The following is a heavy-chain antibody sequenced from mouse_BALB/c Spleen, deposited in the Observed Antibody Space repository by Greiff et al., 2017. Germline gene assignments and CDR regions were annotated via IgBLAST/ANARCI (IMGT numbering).Heavy chain of an antibody. J-gene: IGHJ4*01. CDR3: AREDYGGNYAMDY. V-gene: IGHV1-54*01. D-gene: IGHD1-1*01. Sequence: QVQLQQSGAELVRPGTSVKVSCKASGYAFTNYLIEWVKQRPGQGLEWIGVINPGSGGTNYNEKFKGKATLTADKSSSTAYMQLSSLTSDDSAVYFCAREDYGGNYAMDYWGQGTSVTVSS. CDR2: INPGSGGT. CDR1: GYAFTNYL.